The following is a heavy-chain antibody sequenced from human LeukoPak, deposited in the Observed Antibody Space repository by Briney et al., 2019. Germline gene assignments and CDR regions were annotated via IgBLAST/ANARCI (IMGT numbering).Heavy chain of an antibody. J-gene: IGHJ4*02. CDR1: GYSFTSYW. CDR3: ARHVPGYNDY. CDR2: IYPGDSDT. V-gene: IGHV5-51*01. Sequence: GESLKISCKGSGYSFTSYWIVRVRQMPGKGVEWMGIIYPGDSDTRYSPSFQGQLTISADKSISTACLQWSSLKASDTAMYYCARHVPGYNDYWGEGTLVTVSS. D-gene: IGHD1-1*01.